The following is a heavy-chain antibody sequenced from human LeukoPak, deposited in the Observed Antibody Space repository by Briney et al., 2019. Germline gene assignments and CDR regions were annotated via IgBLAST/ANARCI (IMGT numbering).Heavy chain of an antibody. CDR2: IRYDGSNK. D-gene: IGHD3-10*01. J-gene: IGHJ6*03. Sequence: PGGSLRLSCAASGFTFSSYGMHWVRQAPGKGLEWVAFIRYDGSNKYYADSVKGRFTISRDNSKNTLYLQMNSLRAEDTAVYYCASGGMVRGLGYYMDVWGKGTTVTVSS. CDR3: ASGGMVRGLGYYMDV. CDR1: GFTFSSYG. V-gene: IGHV3-30*02.